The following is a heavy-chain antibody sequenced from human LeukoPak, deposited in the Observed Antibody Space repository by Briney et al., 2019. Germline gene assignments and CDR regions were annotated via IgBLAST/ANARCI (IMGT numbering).Heavy chain of an antibody. J-gene: IGHJ6*02. CDR3: ARDGSNWSNDYYHGVDV. Sequence: PSETLSLTCTVSGDSVTTYYWSWIRQPPGKGLEWLGYVYYSGSATYNPSLKGRVTISVDTSKNQFSLRLSSVTAADTAVYYCARDGSNWSNDYYHGVDVWGQGTTVAVSS. D-gene: IGHD4-11*01. V-gene: IGHV4-59*02. CDR2: VYYSGSA. CDR1: GDSVTTYY.